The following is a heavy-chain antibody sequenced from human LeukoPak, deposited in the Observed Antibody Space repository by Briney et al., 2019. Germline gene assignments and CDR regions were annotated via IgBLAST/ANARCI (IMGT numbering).Heavy chain of an antibody. CDR1: GCSISSSNW. V-gene: IGHV4-4*02. Sequence: PSETLSLTCAVSGCSISSSNWWSWVREPPGKGLEWIGEIYDSGSTNYNPSLKSRVTISVDKSKNQFSLKLSSVTAADTAVYYCARDRRVEDAYYDISAPLYYYYGMDVWGKGTTVTVSS. D-gene: IGHD3-9*01. CDR3: ARDRRVEDAYYDISAPLYYYYGMDV. CDR2: IYDSGST. J-gene: IGHJ6*04.